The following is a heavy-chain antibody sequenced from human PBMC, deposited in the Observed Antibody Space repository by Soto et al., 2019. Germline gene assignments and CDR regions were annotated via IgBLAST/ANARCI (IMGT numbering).Heavy chain of an antibody. CDR2: IYYIGTT. J-gene: IGHJ4*02. CDR3: AREEKQLSRYGGDFDY. D-gene: IGHD3-16*01. CDR1: DGSVNTGNYY. V-gene: IGHV4-61*01. Sequence: QVQLQESGPGLVKPSETLSLTCSVSDGSVNTGNYYWSWIRQPPGKGLEWIGHIYYIGTTNYNPSLKSRVTISVDTSKNQCSLKVTSVTAADTAVYFCAREEKQLSRYGGDFDYWGQGLLVTVSS.